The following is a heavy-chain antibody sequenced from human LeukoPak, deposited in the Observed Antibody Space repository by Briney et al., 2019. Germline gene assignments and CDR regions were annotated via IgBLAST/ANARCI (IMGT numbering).Heavy chain of an antibody. CDR1: GFTVSSNY. D-gene: IGHD4-11*01. CDR2: ISSSSSYI. CDR3: SDLSTVTYTAGY. Sequence: PGGSLRLSCAASGFTVSSNYMSWVRQAPGKGLEWVSSISSSSSYIYYADSVKGRFTISRDNAKNSLYLQMNSLRAEDTAVYYCSDLSTVTYTAGYWGQGTLVTVSS. J-gene: IGHJ4*02. V-gene: IGHV3-21*01.